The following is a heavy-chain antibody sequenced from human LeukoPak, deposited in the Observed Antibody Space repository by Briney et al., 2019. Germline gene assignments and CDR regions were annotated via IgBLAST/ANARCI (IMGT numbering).Heavy chain of an antibody. J-gene: IGHJ2*01. CDR3: AREGYDFWSGYPSFDL. CDR2: IYYSGST. D-gene: IGHD3-3*01. V-gene: IGHV4-59*01. Sequence: SETLSLTCTVSGGSISSYYWSWIRQPPGKGLEWIGYIYYSGSTSYNPSLKSRVTISVDTSKKQFSLKLSSVTAADTAVYYCAREGYDFWSGYPSFDLWGRGTLATVSS. CDR1: GGSISSYY.